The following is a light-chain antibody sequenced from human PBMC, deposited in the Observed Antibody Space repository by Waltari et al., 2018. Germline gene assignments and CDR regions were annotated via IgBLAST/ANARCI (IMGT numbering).Light chain of an antibody. Sequence: QSALTQPASVSGSPGQSITISCTGTSNDIGGYNYVSWYQKHVDKAPQLMIYDVTKRPSGVSTRFAGSKSGNTASLTISGLQAEDEADYYCSSYTGSSTWVFGGGTKLTVL. CDR3: SSYTGSSTWV. J-gene: IGLJ3*02. V-gene: IGLV2-14*01. CDR1: SNDIGGYNY. CDR2: DVT.